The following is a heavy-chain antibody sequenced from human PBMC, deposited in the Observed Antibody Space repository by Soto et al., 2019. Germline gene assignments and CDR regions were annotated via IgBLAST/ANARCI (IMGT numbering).Heavy chain of an antibody. V-gene: IGHV1-58*01. CDR1: GFTFTSSA. CDR2: IVVGSGNT. Sequence: SGKVSCKASGFTFTSSAVQWVRQARGQRLEWIGWIVVGSGNTNYAQKFQERVTITRDNSKNTLYLQMNSLRAEDTAVYYCARAARIAARRRTGVNDYWGQGTLVNVSS. D-gene: IGHD6-6*01. CDR3: ARAARIAARRRTGVNDY. J-gene: IGHJ4*02.